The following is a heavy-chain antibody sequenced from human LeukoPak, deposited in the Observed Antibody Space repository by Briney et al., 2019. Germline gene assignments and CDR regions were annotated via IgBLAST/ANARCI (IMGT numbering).Heavy chain of an antibody. V-gene: IGHV4-4*02. CDR3: ARAPQTFDYYDSSGSPDAFDI. J-gene: IGHJ3*02. D-gene: IGHD3-22*01. CDR1: GGSISSNNW. CDR2: IYYSGST. Sequence: SGTLSLTCAVSGGSISSNNWWSWVRQPPGKGLEWIGSIYYSGSTYYNPSLKSRVTISVDTSKNQFSLKLSSVTAADTAVYYCARAPQTFDYYDSSGSPDAFDIWGQGTMVTVSS.